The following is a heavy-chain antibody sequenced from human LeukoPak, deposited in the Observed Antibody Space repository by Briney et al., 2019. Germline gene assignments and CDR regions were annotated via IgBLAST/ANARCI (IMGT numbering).Heavy chain of an antibody. D-gene: IGHD3-3*01. CDR2: ISGSGGST. J-gene: IGHJ4*02. CDR1: GMSFSSFA. Sequence: GGSLRLSCAASGMSFSSFAMSWVRQAPGKGLEWVSAISGSGGSTYYADSVKGRFTISRDNSKNTLYLQMNSLRAEDTAVYYCAKKTESYYDFWSGSYFDYWGQGTLVTVSS. V-gene: IGHV3-23*01. CDR3: AKKTESYYDFWSGSYFDY.